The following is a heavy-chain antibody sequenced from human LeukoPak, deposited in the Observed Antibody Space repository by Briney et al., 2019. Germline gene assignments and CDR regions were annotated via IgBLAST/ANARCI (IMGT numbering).Heavy chain of an antibody. D-gene: IGHD6-13*01. CDR2: IKQDGSEK. V-gene: IGHV3-7*01. Sequence: GGSLRLSCAASGFTSSSYWMSWVRQAPGKGLEWVANIKQDGSEKYYVDSVKGRFTISRDNAKNSLYLQMNSLRAEDTAVYYCARDFWSSSTWGGYFDYWGQGTLVTASS. J-gene: IGHJ4*02. CDR3: ARDFWSSSTWGGYFDY. CDR1: GFTSSSYW.